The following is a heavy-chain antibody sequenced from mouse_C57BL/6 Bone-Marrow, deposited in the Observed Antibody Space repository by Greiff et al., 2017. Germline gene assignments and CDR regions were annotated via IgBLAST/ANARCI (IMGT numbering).Heavy chain of an antibody. CDR2: ISDGGSYT. CDR3: ARAYYGSSGFAY. J-gene: IGHJ3*01. V-gene: IGHV5-4*03. D-gene: IGHD1-1*01. CDR1: GFTFSSYA. Sequence: EVKLMESGGGLVKPGGSLKLSCAASGFTFSSYAMSWVRQTPEKRLEWVATISDGGSYTYYPDNVKGRFTLSRDNTKNNLYLQMSHLKSEDTAMYYCARAYYGSSGFAYWGQGTLVTVSA.